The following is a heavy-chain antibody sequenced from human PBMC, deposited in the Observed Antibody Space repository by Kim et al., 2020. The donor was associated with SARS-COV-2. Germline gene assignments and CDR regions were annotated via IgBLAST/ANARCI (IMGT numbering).Heavy chain of an antibody. V-gene: IGHV3-53*01. J-gene: IGHJ4*02. Sequence: GGSLRLSCAASGFTVSSNYMSWVRQAPGKGLEWVSVIYSGGSTYYADSVKGRFTISRDNSKNTLYLQMNSLRAEDTAVYYCARGKRYNYFDYWGQGTLVTVSS. CDR2: IYSGGST. CDR3: ARGKRYNYFDY. D-gene: IGHD1-1*01. CDR1: GFTVSSNY.